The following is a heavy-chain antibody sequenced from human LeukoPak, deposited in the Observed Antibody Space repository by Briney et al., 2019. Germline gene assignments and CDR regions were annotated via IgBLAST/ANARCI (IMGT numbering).Heavy chain of an antibody. V-gene: IGHV3-33*01. D-gene: IGHD3-10*01. Sequence: GGSLRLSCAASGFTFSSYGMHWVRQAPGKGLEWVAVIWYDGSNKYYADSAKGRFTISRDNSKNTLYLQMNSLRAEDTAVYYCARVLEDYGSGSWGQGTLVTVSS. CDR1: GFTFSSYG. CDR3: ARVLEDYGSGS. J-gene: IGHJ4*02. CDR2: IWYDGSNK.